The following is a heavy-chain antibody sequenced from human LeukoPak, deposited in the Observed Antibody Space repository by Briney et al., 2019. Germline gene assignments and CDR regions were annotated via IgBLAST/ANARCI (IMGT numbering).Heavy chain of an antibody. CDR2: ISGNSSSI. CDR3: ARVSVFGTREYFDY. CDR1: GFTFSTYS. Sequence: GGSLRLSCAASGFTFSTYSMNWVRQAPGKGLEWVSYISGNSSSIYDADSVKGRFTVSRDNAKNSLYLQMNSLRDEDTAVYYCARVSVFGTREYFDYWGQGTLVTVSS. D-gene: IGHD6-13*01. J-gene: IGHJ4*02. V-gene: IGHV3-48*02.